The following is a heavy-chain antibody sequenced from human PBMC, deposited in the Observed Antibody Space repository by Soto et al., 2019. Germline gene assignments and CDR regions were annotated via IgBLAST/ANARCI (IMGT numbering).Heavy chain of an antibody. Sequence: AGSLRLSCTAAGFTFNSHGMDWVRQAQGEGLGWVGRILYDGGQEYYADSVTGRFIISRDNSKNTLYCQMDCVRVEQPAVYYCAKDLALMADYWGQGTLVPSPQ. D-gene: IGHD3-16*01. CDR3: AKDLALMADY. CDR2: ILYDGGQE. J-gene: IGHJ4*02. CDR1: GFTFNSHG. V-gene: IGHV3-30*18.